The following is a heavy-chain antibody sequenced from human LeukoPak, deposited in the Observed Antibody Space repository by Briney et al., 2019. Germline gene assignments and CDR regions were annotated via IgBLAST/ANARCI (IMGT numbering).Heavy chain of an antibody. CDR1: GYTFTSYG. Sequence: ASVKVSCKASGYTFTSYGISWVRQAPGQGLEWMGWISAYNGNINYAQKLQGRVTMTTDTSTSTAYMELRSLRSDDTAVYYCARPMVRGKVPTYYYYYGMDVWGQGTTVTVSS. V-gene: IGHV1-18*01. CDR2: ISAYNGNI. D-gene: IGHD3-10*01. J-gene: IGHJ6*02. CDR3: ARPMVRGKVPTYYYYYGMDV.